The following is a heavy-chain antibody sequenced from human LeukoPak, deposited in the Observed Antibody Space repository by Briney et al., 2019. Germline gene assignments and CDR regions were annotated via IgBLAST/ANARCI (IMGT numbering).Heavy chain of an antibody. CDR2: IYPGDLDT. Sequence: GESLKISCEASGYSFTTYWIGWVRQMPRKGPEWMGNIYPGDLDTRYSPSFQGQVTISADKSTSTAYLQWSSLKASDTAMYYCARLGNYGMDVWGQGTTVSVSS. J-gene: IGHJ6*02. V-gene: IGHV5-51*01. CDR1: GYSFTTYW. CDR3: ARLGNYGMDV.